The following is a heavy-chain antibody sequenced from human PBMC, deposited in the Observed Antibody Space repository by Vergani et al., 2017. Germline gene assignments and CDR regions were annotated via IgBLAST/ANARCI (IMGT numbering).Heavy chain of an antibody. Sequence: QVQLVQSGAEVKKPGASVKVSCKASGYTFTGYYMHWVRQAPGQGLEWMGWINPNSGGTNYAQKFQGRVTMTRDTSISTAYMERSNLRSDDTAVYYCSRVGTSSDRDYFDYWGQGTLVTVSS. CDR3: SRVGTSSDRDYFDY. CDR1: GYTFTGYY. V-gene: IGHV1-2*02. D-gene: IGHD2-2*01. CDR2: INPNSGGT. J-gene: IGHJ4*02.